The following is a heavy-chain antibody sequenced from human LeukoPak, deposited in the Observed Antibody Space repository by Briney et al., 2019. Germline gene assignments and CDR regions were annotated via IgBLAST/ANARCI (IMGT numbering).Heavy chain of an antibody. CDR3: ARVGTTVTTFPYYYYYYMDV. V-gene: IGHV3-11*04. CDR2: ISGSGSIT. D-gene: IGHD4-17*01. Sequence: GGSLRLSCAASGFTFSDYYMTLIRQAPGKGLEWISYISGSGSITYYADSVKGRFTISRDNAKNSLYLQMNSLRAEDTAVYYCARVGTTVTTFPYYYYYYMDVWGKGTTVTISS. CDR1: GFTFSDYY. J-gene: IGHJ6*03.